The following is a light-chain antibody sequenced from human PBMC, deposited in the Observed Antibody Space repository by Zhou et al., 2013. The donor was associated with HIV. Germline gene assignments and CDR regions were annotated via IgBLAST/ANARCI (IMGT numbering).Light chain of an antibody. CDR3: QQYDNSPLFT. CDR2: GAS. J-gene: IGKJ3*01. V-gene: IGKV3-20*01. Sequence: EIVLTQSPGTLSLSPGERATLSCRASQSVSNNYLGWYQQKPGQAPRLLIYGASSRATGIPDRFSGSGSGTDFTLTISRLEPEDFAVYYCQQYDNSPLFTFGPWDHSGYQT. CDR1: QSVSNNY.